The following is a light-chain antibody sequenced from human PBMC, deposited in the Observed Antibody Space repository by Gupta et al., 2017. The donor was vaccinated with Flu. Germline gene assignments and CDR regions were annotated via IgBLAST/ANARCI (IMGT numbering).Light chain of an antibody. CDR3: AAWETMTGRWV. CDR2: RNN. CDR1: SSNIGKNY. V-gene: IGLV1-47*01. J-gene: IGLJ2*01. Sequence: QSVLTQPPSASGTPGQGVTISCSASSSNIGKNYISWYQQVPGTAPKLLIYRNNERPSGVPGRFSGSRSGTSASLAISGLRSEDEADYYCAAWETMTGRWVFGGGTRVTVL.